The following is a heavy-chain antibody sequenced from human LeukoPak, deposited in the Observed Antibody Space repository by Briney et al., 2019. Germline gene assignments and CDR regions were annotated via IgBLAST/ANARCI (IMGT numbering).Heavy chain of an antibody. Sequence: GGSLTLSCAASGFTFNAYSMNWVRQPPGKGLEWVSSINYNSIYIYYADSLKGRFTISRDNAKNSLYLEMNSLRAEDTAVYYCARVLRDYSFDQWGQGTLVTVSS. CDR2: INYNSIYI. V-gene: IGHV3-21*01. CDR3: ARVLRDYSFDQ. J-gene: IGHJ4*02. CDR1: GFTFNAYS. D-gene: IGHD3-9*01.